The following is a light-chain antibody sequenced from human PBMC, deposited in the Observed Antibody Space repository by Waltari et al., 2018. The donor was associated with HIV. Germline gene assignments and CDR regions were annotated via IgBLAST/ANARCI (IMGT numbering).Light chain of an antibody. CDR1: KWGAKY. CDR3: QAWDSSTNWV. V-gene: IGLV3-1*01. J-gene: IGLJ3*02. CDR2: QDN. Sequence: SYELTQPPSVSVSPGQTASLTCSGDKWGAKYACWYQTRTGRSPVLFIYQDNNPPSGIPERFSGSNPGNTATLTISGTQAMDEADYYCQAWDSSTNWVFGGGTKLTVL.